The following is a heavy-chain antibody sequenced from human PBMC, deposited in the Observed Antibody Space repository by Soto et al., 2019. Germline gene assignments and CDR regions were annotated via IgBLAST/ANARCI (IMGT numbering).Heavy chain of an antibody. CDR3: AKVILPDAPAYHYYGPDV. CDR2: ISGSGGST. V-gene: IGHV3-23*01. D-gene: IGHD2-2*01. CDR1: GFTFSSYA. J-gene: IGHJ6*02. Sequence: GSLRLSCAASGFTFSSYAMSWVRQAPGKGLEWVSTISGSGGSTYYADSVKGRFTISRDNSKNTLYLQMNSLRAEDTAVYYCAKVILPDAPAYHYYGPDVWGQGTMVTV.